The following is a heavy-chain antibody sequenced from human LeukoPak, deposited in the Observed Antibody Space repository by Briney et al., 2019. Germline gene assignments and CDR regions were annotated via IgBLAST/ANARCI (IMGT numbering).Heavy chain of an antibody. D-gene: IGHD6-13*01. V-gene: IGHV6-1*01. CDR1: GDSVSSNSAA. J-gene: IGHJ4*02. CDR2: TYYRSKWYN. Sequence: SQTLSLTCAISGDSVSSNSAAWNWIRQSPSRGLEWLGRTYYRSKWYNDYAVSVKSRITINPDTSKSQFSLQLNSVTPEDTAVYYCARDRYSSSWRYRATGFDYWGQGTLVTVSS. CDR3: ARDRYSSSWRYRATGFDY.